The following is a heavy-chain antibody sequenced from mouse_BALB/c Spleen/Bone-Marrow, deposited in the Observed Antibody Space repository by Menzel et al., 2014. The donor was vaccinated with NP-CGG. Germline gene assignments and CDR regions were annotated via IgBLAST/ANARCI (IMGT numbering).Heavy chain of an antibody. V-gene: IGHV1-4*01. Sequence: VQLQQSGAELARPGASVKMSCKASGYTFTNYTMKWIRQRPGQGLEWIGYIVPSSDYTNYNQIFKDKATLTADKSSSTAYMRLNSLTSDVFSVYYCAREARTDSWFADWGQGTLVTVSS. D-gene: IGHD2-13*01. CDR1: GYTFTNYT. J-gene: IGHJ3*01. CDR2: IVPSSDYT. CDR3: AREARTDSWFAD.